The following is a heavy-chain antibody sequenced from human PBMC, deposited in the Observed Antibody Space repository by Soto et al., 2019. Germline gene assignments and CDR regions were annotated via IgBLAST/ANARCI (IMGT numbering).Heavy chain of an antibody. Sequence: QVQLVQSGAEVKKPGASVKVSCKASGYTFTGYYMHWVRQAPGQGLEWMGWINPNSGGTNYAQKFQGRVTMTRDTSISTAYMELGRLRPDDPAVYYCARGDPPPIVLMVYATDFDYWGQGTLVTVSS. CDR1: GYTFTGYY. CDR2: INPNSGGT. CDR3: ARGDPPPIVLMVYATDFDY. J-gene: IGHJ4*02. D-gene: IGHD2-8*01. V-gene: IGHV1-2*02.